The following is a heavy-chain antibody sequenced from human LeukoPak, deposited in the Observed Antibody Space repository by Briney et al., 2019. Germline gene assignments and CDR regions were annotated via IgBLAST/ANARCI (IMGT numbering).Heavy chain of an antibody. V-gene: IGHV4-59*08. Sequence: SETLSLTCTVSGGSISSYYWSWIRQPPGKGLEWIGYMYYNERTNYNPSLKSRVTISVDTSKNQFSLKLSSVTAADTAVYYCARAEYSSGWYVDYWGQGTLVTVSS. CDR2: MYYNERT. D-gene: IGHD6-19*01. CDR3: ARAEYSSGWYVDY. J-gene: IGHJ4*02. CDR1: GGSISSYY.